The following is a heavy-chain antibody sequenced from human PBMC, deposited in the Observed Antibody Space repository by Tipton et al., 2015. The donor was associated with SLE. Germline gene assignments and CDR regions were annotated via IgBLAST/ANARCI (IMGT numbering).Heavy chain of an antibody. CDR3: ARDPYTIDSTHTGGY. J-gene: IGHJ4*02. CDR2: IYSSGTT. Sequence: GSLRLSCAASGFSVSSNYMSWVRQAPGKGLEWVSVIYSSGTTYYADSVKGRSTISSDNSRNTLYLQMDSLRTEDTAVYYCARDPYTIDSTHTGGYWGQGTLVTVSS. CDR1: GFSVSSNY. D-gene: IGHD5-24*01. V-gene: IGHV3-53*05.